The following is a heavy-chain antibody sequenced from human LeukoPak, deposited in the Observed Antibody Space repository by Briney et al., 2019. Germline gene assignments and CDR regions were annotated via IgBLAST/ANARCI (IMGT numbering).Heavy chain of an antibody. Sequence: SETLSLTCAVYGGSFSGYYWSWIRQPPGKGLEWIGSIYYSGSTYYNPSLKSRVTISVDTSKNQFSLKLSSVTAADTAVYYCARRPGYYDSSDYYRTIAFDYWGQGTLVTVSS. D-gene: IGHD3-22*01. CDR3: ARRPGYYDSSDYYRTIAFDY. CDR2: IYYSGST. V-gene: IGHV4-34*01. J-gene: IGHJ4*02. CDR1: GGSFSGYY.